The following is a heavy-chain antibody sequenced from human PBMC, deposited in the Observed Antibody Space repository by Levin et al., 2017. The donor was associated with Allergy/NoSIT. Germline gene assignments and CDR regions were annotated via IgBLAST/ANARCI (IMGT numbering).Heavy chain of an antibody. D-gene: IGHD1-1*01. CDR2: IIPIFGTA. J-gene: IGHJ6*02. CDR3: ASRRERRGYYYYGMDV. V-gene: IGHV1-69*13. CDR1: GGTFSSYA. Sequence: VASVKVSCKASGGTFSSYAISWVRQAPGQGLEWMGGIIPIFGTANYAQKFQGRVTITADESTSTAYMELSSLRSEDTAVYYCASRRERRGYYYYGMDVWGQGTTVTVSS.